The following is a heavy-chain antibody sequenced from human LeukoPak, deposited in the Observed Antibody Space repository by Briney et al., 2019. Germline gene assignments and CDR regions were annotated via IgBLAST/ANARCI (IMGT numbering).Heavy chain of an antibody. CDR2: LYYSGST. CDR1: GGSISSSSYY. V-gene: IGHV4-39*01. Sequence: PSETLSLTCTVSGGSISSSSYYWGWIRQPPGKGLEWNASLYYSGSTFYNPSLKSRVTISVDTYKSQFSLKLSSVTAADTAVYYCARNAVEQQLAYFDYWGQGTLVTVSS. D-gene: IGHD6-13*01. CDR3: ARNAVEQQLAYFDY. J-gene: IGHJ4*02.